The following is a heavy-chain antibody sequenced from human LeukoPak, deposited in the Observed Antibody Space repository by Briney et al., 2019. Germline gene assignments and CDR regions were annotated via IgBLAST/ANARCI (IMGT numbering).Heavy chain of an antibody. V-gene: IGHV4-39*07. Sequence: SETLSLTCTVSGGSISSSSYYWGWIRQPPGKGLEWIGSIYYSGNTNYNPSLKSRVTISVDTSKNHFSLKLSSVTAADTAVYYCAREVTDRPYYYYYMDVWGKGTTVTVSS. J-gene: IGHJ6*03. CDR2: IYYSGNT. CDR3: AREVTDRPYYYYYMDV. CDR1: GGSISSSSYY.